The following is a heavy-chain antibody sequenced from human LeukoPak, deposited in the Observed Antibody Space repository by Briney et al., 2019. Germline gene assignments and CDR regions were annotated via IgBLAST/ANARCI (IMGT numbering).Heavy chain of an antibody. CDR2: IYYSGST. CDR3: ARGRGTIIVVAHDAFDI. J-gene: IGHJ3*02. CDR1: GGSISSYY. V-gene: IGHV4-59*01. D-gene: IGHD3-22*01. Sequence: PSETLSLTCTVSGGSISSYYWSWIRQPPGKGLEWIGYIYYSGSTNYNPSLKSRVTISVDTSKNQFSLKLSSVTAADTAVYYCARGRGTIIVVAHDAFDIWGQGTMVTVSS.